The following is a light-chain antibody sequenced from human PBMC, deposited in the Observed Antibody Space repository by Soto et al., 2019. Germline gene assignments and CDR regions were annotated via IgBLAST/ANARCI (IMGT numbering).Light chain of an antibody. Sequence: QAVVTQPPSASGTPGQRVTISCSGSSSNIGSNTVNWYQQLPGTAPKLLIYSNNQRPSGVHDRFSGSKSGTSASLAISGLQSEDEADYYCAAWDDSLNGFYVFGTGTKLTVL. CDR3: AAWDDSLNGFYV. CDR1: SSNIGSNT. J-gene: IGLJ1*01. CDR2: SNN. V-gene: IGLV1-44*01.